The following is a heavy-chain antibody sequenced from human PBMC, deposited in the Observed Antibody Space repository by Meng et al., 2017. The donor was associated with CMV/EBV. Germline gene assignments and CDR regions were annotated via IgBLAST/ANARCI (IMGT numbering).Heavy chain of an antibody. CDR1: GGSISSYY. V-gene: IGHV4-4*07. Sequence: QVQRQAPGPGLVQPSQTLSLTCTGSGGSISSYYWSWIRQPAGKGLEWIECIYTSGSTNYNPSLKSRLTMSVDTSKNQFSLKLSSVTAADTAVYYWARGSYYRYVIDYWGQGTLVTVSS. CDR3: ARGSYYRYVIDY. J-gene: IGHJ4*02. CDR2: IYTSGST. D-gene: IGHD2-21*01.